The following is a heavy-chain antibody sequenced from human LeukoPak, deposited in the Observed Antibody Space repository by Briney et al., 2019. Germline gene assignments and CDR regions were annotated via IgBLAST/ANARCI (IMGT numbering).Heavy chain of an antibody. CDR1: GYTFTDYY. J-gene: IGHJ4*02. Sequence: ASVKVSCKTSGYTFTDYYMHWVRQAAGQGLEWMGIINPSNDITAYAQKFQGRVTMTSDTSTSTVYMHLSSLRSEDTALYYCASELDSWGQGTLVTVS. CDR3: ASELDS. V-gene: IGHV1-46*01. CDR2: INPSNDIT.